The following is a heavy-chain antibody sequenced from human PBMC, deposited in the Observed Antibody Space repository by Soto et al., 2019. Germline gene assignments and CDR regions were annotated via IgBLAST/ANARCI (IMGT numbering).Heavy chain of an antibody. CDR3: ARHSPGEPRPVVTYYFDY. D-gene: IGHD2-15*01. V-gene: IGHV4-59*08. CDR1: GGSISSYY. Sequence: SETLSLTCTVSGGSISSYYWSWIRQPPGKGLEWIGYIYYSGSTNYNPSLKSRVTISVDTSKNQFSLKLSSVTAADTAVYYCARHSPGEPRPVVTYYFDYWGQGTLVTVSS. CDR2: IYYSGST. J-gene: IGHJ4*02.